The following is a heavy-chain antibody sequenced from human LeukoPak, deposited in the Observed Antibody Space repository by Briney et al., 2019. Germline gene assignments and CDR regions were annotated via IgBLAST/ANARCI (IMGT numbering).Heavy chain of an antibody. D-gene: IGHD6-13*01. Sequence: SETLSLTCTVSGYSISSGYYWGWSRQPPGKGLEWIGSIHHSGSTYYNPSLKSRVTISVDTSKNQFSLKLSSVTAADTAVYYCAREIAAPGGGALDYWGQGTLVTVSS. CDR3: AREIAAPGGGALDY. CDR1: GYSISSGYY. V-gene: IGHV4-38-2*02. CDR2: IHHSGST. J-gene: IGHJ4*02.